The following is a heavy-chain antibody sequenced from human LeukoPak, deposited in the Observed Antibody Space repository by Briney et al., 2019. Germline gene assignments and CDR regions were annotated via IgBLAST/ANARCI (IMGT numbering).Heavy chain of an antibody. D-gene: IGHD2-2*01. CDR1: GGTFSSYA. CDR3: ARSMGYCSSTSCPFDY. Sequence: GASVKVSCKASGGTFSSYAISWVRQAPGQGLEWMGGIIPIFGTANYAQKFQGRVTITADESTSTAYMELSSLRSEDTAVYYCARSMGYCSSTSCPFDYWGQGTLVTVPS. J-gene: IGHJ4*02. V-gene: IGHV1-69*13. CDR2: IIPIFGTA.